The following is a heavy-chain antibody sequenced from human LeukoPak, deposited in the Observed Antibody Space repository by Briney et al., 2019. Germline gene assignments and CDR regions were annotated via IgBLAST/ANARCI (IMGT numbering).Heavy chain of an antibody. Sequence: ASVKVSCKASGYTFTGYYMHWVRQAPGQGLEWMGWINPNSGGTNYAQKFQGRVTMTRDTSISTAYMELSRLRSDDTAVYYCARDQSNYGWFDPWGQGTLVTVSS. CDR3: ARDQSNYGWFDP. D-gene: IGHD4-11*01. J-gene: IGHJ5*02. CDR2: INPNSGGT. CDR1: GYTFTGYY. V-gene: IGHV1-2*02.